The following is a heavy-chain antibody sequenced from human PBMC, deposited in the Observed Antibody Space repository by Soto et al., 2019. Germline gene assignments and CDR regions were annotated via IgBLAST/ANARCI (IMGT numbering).Heavy chain of an antibody. V-gene: IGHV4-59*08. CDR2: VYYTGDT. CDR1: SGPDRSHN. Sequence: ETLSLTCTVSSGPDRSHNWGWIRQPPGRGLEWIGYVYYTGDTAYNPSLRGRVTISADTSTNDISLTLNSVTAADTAVYYCVRQGIDYLHGLVDVWGQGTTVTVSS. CDR3: VRQGIDYLHGLVDV. D-gene: IGHD4-17*01. J-gene: IGHJ6*02.